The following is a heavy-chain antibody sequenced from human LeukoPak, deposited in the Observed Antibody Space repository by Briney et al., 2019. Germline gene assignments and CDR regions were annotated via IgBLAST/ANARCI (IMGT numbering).Heavy chain of an antibody. V-gene: IGHV4-34*01. CDR3: AREGLDP. CDR1: GGSFSGYY. Sequence: SETLSLTCAVYGGSFSGYYWSWIRQPPGKWLEWIGEINHSGSTNYNPSLKSRVTISVDTSKNQLSLKLSSVTAADTAVYYCAREGLDPWGQGTLVTVSS. CDR2: INHSGST. J-gene: IGHJ5*02.